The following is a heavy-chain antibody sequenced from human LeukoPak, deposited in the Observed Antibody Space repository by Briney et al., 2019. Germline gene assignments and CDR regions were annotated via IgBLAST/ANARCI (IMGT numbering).Heavy chain of an antibody. CDR3: ARAAAGRAYYHYGMDV. CDR1: GFTFSSYA. V-gene: IGHV3-30*14. CDR2: ISYDGSNK. J-gene: IGHJ6*02. D-gene: IGHD6-13*01. Sequence: GGSLRLSCAASGFTFSSYAMHWVRQAPGKGLVWVAVISYDGSNKYYADSVKGRFTISRDNTKNTLDLQMNSLRAEDTAVYYCARAAAGRAYYHYGMDVWGQGTTVTVSS.